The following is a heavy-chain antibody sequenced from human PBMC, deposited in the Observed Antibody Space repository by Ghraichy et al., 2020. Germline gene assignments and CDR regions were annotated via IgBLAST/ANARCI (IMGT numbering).Heavy chain of an antibody. V-gene: IGHV3-21*01. CDR3: ARAVPVMDV. J-gene: IGHJ6*02. Sequence: VSSISSTSSNMYYADSANGRFTISRYNANNSLYLHMNSLRAEDTAVYYCARAVPVMDVWGQGTTVTVSS. CDR2: ISSTSSNM.